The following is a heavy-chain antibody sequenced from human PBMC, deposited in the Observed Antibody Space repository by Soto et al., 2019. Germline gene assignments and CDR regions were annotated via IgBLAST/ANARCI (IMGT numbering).Heavy chain of an antibody. J-gene: IGHJ3*02. V-gene: IGHV3-11*06. CDR2: ISYSSTYT. Sequence: QVQLVESGGGLVKSGGSLRLSCSASGFTFSDYYMSWIRQAPGKGLEWVSYISYSSTYTNYADSVKGRFTVSRDNARNSLYLQMDSLRAEDTAVYYCARDQSWDNSPPDDFDIWGQGTMVTVSS. CDR1: GFTFSDYY. D-gene: IGHD1-20*01. CDR3: ARDQSWDNSPPDDFDI.